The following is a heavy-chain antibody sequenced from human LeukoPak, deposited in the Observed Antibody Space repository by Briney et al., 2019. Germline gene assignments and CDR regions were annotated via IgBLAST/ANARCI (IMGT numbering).Heavy chain of an antibody. J-gene: IGHJ6*03. D-gene: IGHD2-8*01. CDR3: ARVPVMDFYYYSYMDV. Sequence: GGSLRLSCAASEFSVGSNYMTWVRQAPGKGLEWVSLIYSGGSTYYADSVKGRFTISRDNAKNSLYLQMNSLRAEDTALYYCARVPVMDFYYYSYMDVWGKGTTVTVSS. V-gene: IGHV3-66*01. CDR2: IYSGGST. CDR1: EFSVGSNY.